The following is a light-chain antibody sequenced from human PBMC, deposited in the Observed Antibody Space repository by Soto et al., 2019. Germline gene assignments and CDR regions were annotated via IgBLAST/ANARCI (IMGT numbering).Light chain of an antibody. V-gene: IGKV3D-20*01. J-gene: IGKJ5*01. CDR3: QQYGSSPT. CDR2: DTS. Sequence: EIVLTQSPATLSLSPGVRATLSCGTSQSINSKYLAWYQQKPGLAPRLVIYDTSRRAPGIPDRLTGSGSGTDFTLTISRLEPEDSAIYYCQQYGSSPTFGQGTRLEIK. CDR1: QSINSKY.